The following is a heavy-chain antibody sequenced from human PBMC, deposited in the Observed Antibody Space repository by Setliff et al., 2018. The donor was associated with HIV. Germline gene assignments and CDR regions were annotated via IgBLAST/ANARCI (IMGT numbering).Heavy chain of an antibody. CDR1: GGSFSGYY. V-gene: IGHV4-4*07. J-gene: IGHJ6*02. Sequence: LSLTCAVYGGSFSGYYWSWIRQPAGKGLEWIGRLHLSGDTNYNPSLKSRVTMSIDTSKNQFSLKLSSVTAADTAVYYCARDNSYYYGSGGHHFYGVDVWGQGATVTVSS. D-gene: IGHD3-10*01. CDR2: LHLSGDT. CDR3: ARDNSYYYGSGGHHFYGVDV.